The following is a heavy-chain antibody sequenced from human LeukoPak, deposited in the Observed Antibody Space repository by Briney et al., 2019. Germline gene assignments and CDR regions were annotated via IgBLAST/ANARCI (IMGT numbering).Heavy chain of an antibody. CDR2: AIRDGSFT. J-gene: IGHJ4*02. CDR3: VRDGDDFNFDY. D-gene: IGHD5-24*01. V-gene: IGHV3-74*01. CDR1: GFTFRSYW. Sequence: PGGSLRLSCAASGFTFRSYWMHWVRQAPGKGLEWISRAIRDGSFTNYADSVKGRFTISRDNAKNTLYLRMSSLRAEDTAVYFCVRDGDDFNFDYWGQGSLVTVSS.